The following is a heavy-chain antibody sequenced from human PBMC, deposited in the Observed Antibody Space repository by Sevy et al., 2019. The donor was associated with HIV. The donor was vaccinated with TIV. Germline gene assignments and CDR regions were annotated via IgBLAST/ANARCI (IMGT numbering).Heavy chain of an antibody. CDR1: GYTFTGYY. CDR2: INPNSGGT. V-gene: IGHV1-2*02. Sequence: ASVKVSCKASGYTFTGYYMHWVRQAPGQGLEWMGWINPNSGGTNYAQKFQGRVTMTRDTSISTAYMELSRLRSDDTAVYYWARGYCSGGSCYGRLYYFDYWGQGTLVTVSS. J-gene: IGHJ4*02. CDR3: ARGYCSGGSCYGRLYYFDY. D-gene: IGHD2-15*01.